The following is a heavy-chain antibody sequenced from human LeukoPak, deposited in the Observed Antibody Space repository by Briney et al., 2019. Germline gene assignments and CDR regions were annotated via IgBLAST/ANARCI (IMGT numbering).Heavy chain of an antibody. CDR1: GGTFSSYA. CDR3: ASFSGTNGFDY. V-gene: IGHV1-69*04. D-gene: IGHD1-1*01. CDR2: IIPILGIA. Sequence: GSSVKVSCKASGGTFSSYAISWVRQAPGQGLEWMGRIIPILGIANYAQKFQGRVTITADKSTSTAYMELSSLRSEDTAVYYCASFSGTNGFDYWGQGTLVTASS. J-gene: IGHJ4*02.